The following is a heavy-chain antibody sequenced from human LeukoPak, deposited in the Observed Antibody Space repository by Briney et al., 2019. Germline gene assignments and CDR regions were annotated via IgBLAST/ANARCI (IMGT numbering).Heavy chain of an antibody. D-gene: IGHD6-6*01. CDR3: ARGLRQLVRSWHY. CDR2: IYYSGST. Sequence: SETLSLTCTVSGGSISSYYWSWIRQPPGKGLEWIGYIYYSGSTNYSPSLKSRVTISVDTSKNQFSLKLSSVTAADTAVYYCARGLRQLVRSWHYWGQGTLVTVSS. J-gene: IGHJ4*02. CDR1: GGSISSYY. V-gene: IGHV4-59*12.